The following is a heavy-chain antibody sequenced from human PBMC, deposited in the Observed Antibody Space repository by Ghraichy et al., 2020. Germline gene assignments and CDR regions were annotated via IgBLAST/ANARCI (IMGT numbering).Heavy chain of an antibody. D-gene: IGHD3-22*01. CDR2: ISYDGNNE. J-gene: IGHJ4*02. Sequence: GESLNISCVASGFTFSNNAMHWVRQAPGKGLEWVAGISYDGNNEYYSETVKGRFVISRDNSKSTLDLQMNSLRGDDTAVYYCARGPIVVLIAPFDYWGQGTLVTVSS. CDR1: GFTFSNNA. CDR3: ARGPIVVLIAPFDY. V-gene: IGHV3-30*09.